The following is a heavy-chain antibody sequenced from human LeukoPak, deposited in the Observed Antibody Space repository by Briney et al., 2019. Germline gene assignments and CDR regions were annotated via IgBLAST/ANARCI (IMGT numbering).Heavy chain of an antibody. CDR2: IYYSGST. D-gene: IGHD6-13*01. CDR3: ARLGSSSSWFYYFDY. Sequence: SETLSLTCAVSGYSISSGYYWGWIRQPPGKGLEWIGSIYYSGSTYYNPSLKSRVTISVDTSKNQFSLKLSSVTAADTAVYYCARLGSSSSWFYYFDYWGQGTLVTVSS. J-gene: IGHJ4*02. CDR1: GYSISSGYY. V-gene: IGHV4-38-2*01.